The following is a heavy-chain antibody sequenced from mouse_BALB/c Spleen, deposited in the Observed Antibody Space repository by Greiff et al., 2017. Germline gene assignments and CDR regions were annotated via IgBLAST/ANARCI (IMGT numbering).Heavy chain of an antibody. CDR2: IRNKANGYTT. CDR1: GFTFTDYY. V-gene: IGHV7-3*02. Sequence: EVKLMESGGGLVQPGGSLRLSCATSGFTFTDYYMSWVRQPPGKALEWLGFIRNKANGYTTEYSASVKGRFTISRDNSQSILYLQMNTLRAEDSATYYCARDYYGSLDYWGQGTTLTVSS. J-gene: IGHJ2*01. CDR3: ARDYYGSLDY. D-gene: IGHD1-1*01.